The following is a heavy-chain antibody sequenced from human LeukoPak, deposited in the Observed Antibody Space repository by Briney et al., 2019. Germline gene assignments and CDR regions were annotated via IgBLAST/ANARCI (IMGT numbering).Heavy chain of an antibody. CDR2: MNPNGGNT. J-gene: IGHJ4*02. CDR3: ARLPLNWYSGSYEYYFDY. V-gene: IGHV1-8*03. CDR1: GYTFTSYD. D-gene: IGHD1-26*01. Sequence: GASVKVSCKASGYTFTSYDINWVRQATGQGLEWIGWMNPNGGNTSYAQKFQGRVTITRNTSISTAYMELSSLRSEDTAVYYCARLPLNWYSGSYEYYFDYWGQGTLVTVSS.